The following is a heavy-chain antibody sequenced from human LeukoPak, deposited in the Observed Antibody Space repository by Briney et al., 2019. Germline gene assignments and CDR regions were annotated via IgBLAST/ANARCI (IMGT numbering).Heavy chain of an antibody. CDR2: ISSNGGST. V-gene: IGHV3-64*01. Sequence: GGSLRLSCAASGFTFSSYAMHWVRQAPGKGLEYVTAISSNGGSTYYANSVKGRFTISRDNSKNTLYLQMGSLRAEDMAVYYGARGVGAFSNWFDPWGQGTLVTVSS. CDR3: ARGVGAFSNWFDP. CDR1: GFTFSSYA. J-gene: IGHJ5*02. D-gene: IGHD1-26*01.